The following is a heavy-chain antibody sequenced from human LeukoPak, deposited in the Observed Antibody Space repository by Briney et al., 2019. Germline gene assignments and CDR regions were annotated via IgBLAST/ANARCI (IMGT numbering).Heavy chain of an antibody. CDR3: ARGADGSYTLFDY. J-gene: IGHJ4*02. CDR2: IGGDSGSI. Sequence: GGSLRLSCAASGFILSSYSMTWVRQAPGKGLEWISYIGGDSGSIYYGDSVKGRFTISRDNAKNSLYLQMNSLRAEDTAVYYCARGADGSYTLFDYWGQGTLVTVSS. V-gene: IGHV3-48*01. D-gene: IGHD1-26*01. CDR1: GFILSSYS.